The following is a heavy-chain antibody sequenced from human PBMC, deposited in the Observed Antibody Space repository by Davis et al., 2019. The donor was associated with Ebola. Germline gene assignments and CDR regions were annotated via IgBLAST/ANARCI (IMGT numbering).Heavy chain of an antibody. CDR3: ARETWGSIFIGY. CDR1: GFTFSSYG. V-gene: IGHV3-33*01. J-gene: IGHJ4*02. CDR2: IWYDGSNK. D-gene: IGHD3-16*01. Sequence: GESLKISCAASGFTFSSYGMHWVRQAPGKGLEWVAVIWYDGSNKYYADSVKGRFTISRDNSKNTLYLQMNSLRAEDTAVYYCARETWGSIFIGYWGQGTLVTVSS.